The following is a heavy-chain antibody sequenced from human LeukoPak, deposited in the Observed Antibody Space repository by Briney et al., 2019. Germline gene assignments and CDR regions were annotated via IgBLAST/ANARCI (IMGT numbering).Heavy chain of an antibody. V-gene: IGHV3-30*04. Sequence: PGGSLRLSCAASGFTFSSYEMNWVRQAPGKGLEWVAVISYDGSNKYYADSVKGRFTISRDNSKNTLYLQMNSLRAEDTAVYYCARDRVGAYGIDAFDIWGQGTMVTVSS. CDR1: GFTFSSYE. CDR3: ARDRVGAYGIDAFDI. CDR2: ISYDGSNK. J-gene: IGHJ3*02. D-gene: IGHD1-26*01.